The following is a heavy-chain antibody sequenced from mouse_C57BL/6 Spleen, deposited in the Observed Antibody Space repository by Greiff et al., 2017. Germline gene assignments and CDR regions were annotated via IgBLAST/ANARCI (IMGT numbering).Heavy chain of an antibody. CDR3: ATNYPLRGYFDY. CDR1: GFSFTSYG. V-gene: IGHV2-5*01. Sequence: QVQLKESGPGLVQPSQSLSITCTVSGFSFTSYGVHWVRQSPGKGLEWLGVIWRGGSTDYNAAFMSRLSITKDNSTSQVFFKMNSLQADDTAIYYCATNYPLRGYFDYWGQGTTLTVSS. J-gene: IGHJ2*01. CDR2: IWRGGST. D-gene: IGHD1-1*01.